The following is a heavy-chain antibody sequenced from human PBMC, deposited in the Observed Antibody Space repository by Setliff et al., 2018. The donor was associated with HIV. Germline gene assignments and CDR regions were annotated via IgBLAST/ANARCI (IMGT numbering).Heavy chain of an antibody. CDR3: ARGDGNWNQGIDS. CDR1: GFIFSSYN. V-gene: IGHV3-21*01. Sequence: GGSLRLSCAASGFIFSSYNMNWVRQAPGKGLEWVSSISTSSIYIYYADSVKGRFTISRDNAQKSLHLQMNSLRADDTAVYYCARGDGNWNQGIDSWGQGTLVTVSS. CDR2: ISTSSIYI. J-gene: IGHJ4*02. D-gene: IGHD1-1*01.